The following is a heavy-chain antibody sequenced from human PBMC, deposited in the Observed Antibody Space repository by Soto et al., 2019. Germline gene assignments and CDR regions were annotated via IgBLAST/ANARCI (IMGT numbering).Heavy chain of an antibody. J-gene: IGHJ3*02. CDR2: ISWNSGSI. CDR1: GFTFDDYA. V-gene: IGHV3-9*01. Sequence: EVQLVESGGGLVQPGRSLRLSCAASGFTFDDYAMHWVRQAPGKGLEWVSGISWNSGSIGYADSVKGRFTISRDNAKNSLYLQMNSLRAEDTALYYCAKDIEGGAAVLSDAFDIWGQGTMVTVSS. CDR3: AKDIEGGAAVLSDAFDI. D-gene: IGHD2-8*01.